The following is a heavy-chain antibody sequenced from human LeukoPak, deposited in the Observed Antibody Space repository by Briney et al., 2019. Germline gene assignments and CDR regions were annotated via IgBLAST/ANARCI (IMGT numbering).Heavy chain of an antibody. CDR2: ISYDGSKK. CDR3: TKGLLS. V-gene: IGHV3-30*02. Sequence: GGSLRLSCAASGFTFSISDMHWVRQAPGKGLQWVAFISYDGSKKHCADSVQGRCTISRDNSKNTLSLQLNSLRADDTAVFYCTKGLLSWGQGTLLTVSS. CDR1: GFTFSISD. J-gene: IGHJ5*02.